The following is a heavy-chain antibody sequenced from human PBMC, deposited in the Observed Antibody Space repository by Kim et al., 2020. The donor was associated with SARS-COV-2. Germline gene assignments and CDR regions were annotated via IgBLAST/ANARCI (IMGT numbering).Heavy chain of an antibody. V-gene: IGHV1-2*02. Sequence: YAQKFQGRVTMTRDTSISTAYMELSRLRSDDTAVYYCARVDVVPAAYDYWGQGTLVTVSS. D-gene: IGHD2-2*01. CDR3: ARVDVVPAAYDY. J-gene: IGHJ4*02.